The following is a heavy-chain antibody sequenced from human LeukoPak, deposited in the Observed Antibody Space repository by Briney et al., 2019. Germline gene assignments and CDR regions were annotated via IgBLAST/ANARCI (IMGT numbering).Heavy chain of an antibody. J-gene: IGHJ3*02. CDR3: ARGSLEAGAFDI. CDR2: ISAYNGNT. CDR1: GYTFTSYG. D-gene: IGHD1-1*01. V-gene: IGHV1-18*01. Sequence: ASVKVSCKASGYTFTSYGISWVRQAPGQGLEWMGWISAYNGNTNYAQKFQGRVTMTRDMSTSTVYMELSSLRSEDTAVYYCARGSLEAGAFDIWGQGTMVTVSS.